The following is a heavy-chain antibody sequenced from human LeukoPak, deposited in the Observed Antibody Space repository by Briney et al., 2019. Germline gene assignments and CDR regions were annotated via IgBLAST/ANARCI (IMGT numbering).Heavy chain of an antibody. CDR1: GGSISSGGYY. CDR3: ARTYYDFWSGYSNYFDY. Sequence: PSQTLSLTCTVSGGSISSGGYYWSWIRQHPGKGLEWIGYIYYSGGTYYNPSLKSRVTISVDTSKNQFSLKLSSVTAADTAVYYCARTYYDFWSGYSNYFDYWGQGTLVTVSS. V-gene: IGHV4-31*03. D-gene: IGHD3-3*01. CDR2: IYYSGGT. J-gene: IGHJ4*02.